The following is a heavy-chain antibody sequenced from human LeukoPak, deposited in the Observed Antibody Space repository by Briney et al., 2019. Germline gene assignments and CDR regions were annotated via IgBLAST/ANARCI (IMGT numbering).Heavy chain of an antibody. Sequence: PGGSLRLSCAASGFTFSSYSMNWVRQAPGKGLEGVSYISSSSSTIYYADSVKGRFTISRDNAKNSLYLQMNSLRAEDTAVYYCARVSGSYDYVWGSYRTASYFDYWGQGTLVTVSS. V-gene: IGHV3-48*01. J-gene: IGHJ4*02. D-gene: IGHD3-16*02. CDR1: GFTFSSYS. CDR3: ARVSGSYDYVWGSYRTASYFDY. CDR2: ISSSSSTI.